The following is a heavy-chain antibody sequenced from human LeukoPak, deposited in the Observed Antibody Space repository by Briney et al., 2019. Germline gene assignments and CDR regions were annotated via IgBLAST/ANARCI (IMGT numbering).Heavy chain of an antibody. CDR3: ARSGYCSSTSCRRDWFDP. V-gene: IGHV4-34*01. CDR1: GGSFSGYY. Sequence: PSETLSLTCAVYGGSFSGYYWSWIRQPPGKGLEWIGEINHSGSTNYNPSLKSRVTISVDTSKNQFSLKLSSVTAADTAVYYCARSGYCSSTSCRRDWFDPWGQGTLVTVSS. J-gene: IGHJ5*02. D-gene: IGHD2-2*01. CDR2: INHSGST.